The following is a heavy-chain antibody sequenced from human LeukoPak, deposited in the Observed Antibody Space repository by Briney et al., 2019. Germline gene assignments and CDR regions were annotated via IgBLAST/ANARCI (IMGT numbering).Heavy chain of an antibody. D-gene: IGHD6-19*01. J-gene: IGHJ4*02. CDR2: VSGSSGRT. CDR3: AKDPSYSSGWYGFDY. V-gene: IGHV3-23*01. Sequence: GGSLRLSYAASGFIFSSCSMNWVRQAPGKGLEWVEGVSGSSGRTYYAASVKGRFTISRDNSKNTLSLEMNSLSAADTAVYYCAKDPSYSSGWYGFDYWGQGTLVTVSS. CDR1: GFIFSSCS.